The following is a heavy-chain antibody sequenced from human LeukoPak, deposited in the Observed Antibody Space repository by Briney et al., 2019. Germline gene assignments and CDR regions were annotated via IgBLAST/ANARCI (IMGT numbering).Heavy chain of an antibody. Sequence: GGSLRLSCETSGFIFSNCWMTWVRQAPGKGLEWVANIKTDASEKYYADSVKGRFTISRDNAKMSLYLQMNSLRVEGTAVYYCARDDLDYWGQGTLVTVSS. CDR1: GFIFSNCW. V-gene: IGHV3-7*03. CDR3: ARDDLDY. CDR2: IKTDASEK. J-gene: IGHJ4*02.